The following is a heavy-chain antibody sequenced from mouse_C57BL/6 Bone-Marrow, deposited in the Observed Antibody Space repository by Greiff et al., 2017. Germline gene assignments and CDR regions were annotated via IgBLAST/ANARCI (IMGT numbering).Heavy chain of an antibody. J-gene: IGHJ1*03. CDR2: IYPGCGST. Sequence: QVQLQQPGAELVKPGASVKMSCKASGYTFTSYWITWVKQRPGQGLEWIGDIYPGCGSTNYNEKFKSKAALTVDTASSTAYMQLSSLTSEDSAVFSCARPYDSNYWYFDVWGTGTTVTVSS. CDR1: GYTFTSYW. V-gene: IGHV1-55*01. CDR3: ARPYDSNYWYFDV. D-gene: IGHD2-5*01.